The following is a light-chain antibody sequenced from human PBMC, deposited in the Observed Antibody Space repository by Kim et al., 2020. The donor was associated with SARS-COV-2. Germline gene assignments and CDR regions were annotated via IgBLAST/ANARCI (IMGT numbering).Light chain of an antibody. CDR1: SSDVGAYNS. V-gene: IGLV2-14*03. J-gene: IGLJ1*01. CDR3: SSYTTIFTFV. CDR2: DVN. Sequence: GQSITISCTGTSSDVGAYNSVSWYRQHPGKAPQLIIYDVNNRPSGVSNRFSGSKSGNTASLTISGLQAEDEADYYCSSYTTIFTFVFGTGTKVTVL.